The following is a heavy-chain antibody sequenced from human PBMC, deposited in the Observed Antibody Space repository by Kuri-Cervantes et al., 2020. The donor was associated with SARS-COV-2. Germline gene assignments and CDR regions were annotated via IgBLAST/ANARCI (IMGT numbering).Heavy chain of an antibody. Sequence: ASVKVSCKASGYTFTSYAMHWVRQAPGQRLEWMGWSNAGNGNTKYSQEFQGRVTITRDTSASTAYMELSSLRSEDTAVYYCARGGWSGPTYNWFDPWGRGTLVTVSS. CDR2: SNAGNGNT. CDR1: GYTFTSYA. D-gene: IGHD3-3*01. V-gene: IGHV1-3*02. J-gene: IGHJ5*02. CDR3: ARGGWSGPTYNWFDP.